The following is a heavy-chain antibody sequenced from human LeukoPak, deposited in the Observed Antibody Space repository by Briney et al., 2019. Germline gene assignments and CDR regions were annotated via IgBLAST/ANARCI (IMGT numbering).Heavy chain of an antibody. CDR2: IYYSGST. V-gene: IGHV4-39*01. D-gene: IGHD6-13*01. J-gene: IGHJ6*03. CDR1: GDSINSTNYY. Sequence: SETLSLTCTVSGDSINSTNYYWGWIRQPPGKGLEWIANIYYSGSTYYNPSLKSRVTISVDTSKNQFSLNLSSVTAADTAVYYCARLRGYTSSRTHNYYYYYMDVWGKGTTVTVSS. CDR3: ARLRGYTSSRTHNYYYYYMDV.